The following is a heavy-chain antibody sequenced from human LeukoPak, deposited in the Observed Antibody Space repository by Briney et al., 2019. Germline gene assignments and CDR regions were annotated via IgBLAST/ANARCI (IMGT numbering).Heavy chain of an antibody. V-gene: IGHV1-2*02. CDR3: ARWMGITMIDNLDY. CDR1: GYTFTGYY. J-gene: IGHJ4*02. D-gene: IGHD3-22*01. CDR2: INPNSGGT. Sequence: ASVKVSCKASGYTFTGYYMHWVRQAPGQGLEWMGWINPNSGGTNYAQKFQGRVTMTRDTSISTAYMELSRLRSDDTAVYYCARWMGITMIDNLDYWGQGTLATVSS.